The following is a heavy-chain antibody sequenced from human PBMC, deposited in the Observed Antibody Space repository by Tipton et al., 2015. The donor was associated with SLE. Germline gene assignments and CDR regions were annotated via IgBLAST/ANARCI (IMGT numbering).Heavy chain of an antibody. CDR1: GGSVSSGSYY. CDR3: ARARGNYALGY. D-gene: IGHD3-22*01. CDR2: IYYSGGT. J-gene: IGHJ4*02. V-gene: IGHV4-39*07. Sequence: TLSLTCTVSGGSVSSGSYYWSWIRQPPGKGLEWIGSIYYSGGTYYNPSLKSRVTISVDTSKNQFSLKLSSVTAADTAVYYCARARGNYALGYWGQGTLVTVSS.